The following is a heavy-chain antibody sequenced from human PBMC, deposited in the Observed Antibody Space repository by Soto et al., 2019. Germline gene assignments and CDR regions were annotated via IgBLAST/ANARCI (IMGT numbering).Heavy chain of an antibody. D-gene: IGHD4-17*01. CDR2: IFYSGST. CDR3: ARLGSRNYGDYLGVDY. Sequence: QVQLQESGPGLVKPSETLALTCTVSGASIKNNYWSLIRQPPVTVLKWLGYIFYSGSTNYNPSLDSRVSILTDTSKSGFSLKLTSVTAADTDVYYFARLGSRNYGDYLGVDYWGQGSLVTVSS. CDR1: GASIKNNY. V-gene: IGHV4-59*08. J-gene: IGHJ4*02.